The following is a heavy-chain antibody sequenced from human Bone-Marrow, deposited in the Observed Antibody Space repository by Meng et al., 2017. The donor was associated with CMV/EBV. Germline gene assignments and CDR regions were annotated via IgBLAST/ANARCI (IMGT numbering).Heavy chain of an antibody. D-gene: IGHD2-2*03. V-gene: IGHV3-21*01. CDR2: ISSSSSYI. Sequence: ESLKLSCAASGFTFSSYGMHWVRQAPGQGLEWVSYISSSSSYIYYADSVKGRFTISRDNDKNSLYLQMNSLRAEDKAGYYCARGGYCSSTSCLNYYYGMDVWGQGTTVTVSS. J-gene: IGHJ6*02. CDR3: ARGGYCSSTSCLNYYYGMDV. CDR1: GFTFSSYG.